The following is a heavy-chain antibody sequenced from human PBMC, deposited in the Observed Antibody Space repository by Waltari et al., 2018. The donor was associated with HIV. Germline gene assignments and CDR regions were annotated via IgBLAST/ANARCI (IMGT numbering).Heavy chain of an antibody. D-gene: IGHD3-10*01. CDR1: GFTFSSYW. J-gene: IGHJ4*02. CDR3: ARGGFYGSGSKVN. CDR2: IKQDGSEK. Sequence: EVQLVESGGGLVQPGGSLRLSCAASGFTFSSYWMSGVRQAPGKGLEGVDNIKQDGSEKYYVDSVNGRFTISRDNAENSLYLQMNSLRAEDTAVYYCARGGFYGSGSKVNWGQGTLVTVSS. V-gene: IGHV3-7*04.